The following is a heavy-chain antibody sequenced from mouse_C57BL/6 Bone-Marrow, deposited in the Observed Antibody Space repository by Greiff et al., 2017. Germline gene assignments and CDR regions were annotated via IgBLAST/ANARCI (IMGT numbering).Heavy chain of an antibody. D-gene: IGHD2-5*01. CDR3: TTDYYSNPYAMDY. V-gene: IGHV14-4*01. Sequence: EVQLQQSGAELVRPGASVKLSCTASGFNIKDDYMHWVKQRPEQGLEWIGWIDPENGDTEYASKFQGKATITADTSSNTAYLQLSSLTSEDTAVYYCTTDYYSNPYAMDYWGQVTSVTVSS. CDR1: GFNIKDDY. CDR2: IDPENGDT. J-gene: IGHJ4*01.